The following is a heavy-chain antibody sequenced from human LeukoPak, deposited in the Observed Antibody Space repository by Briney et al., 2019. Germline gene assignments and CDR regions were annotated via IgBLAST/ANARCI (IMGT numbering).Heavy chain of an antibody. Sequence: HSGGSLRLSCAASGFTFSSYSMNWVRQAPGKGLEWVSYISSSSSTIYYADSVKGRFTISRDNAKNSLYLQMNSLRAEDTAVYYCARDGVSGYYYLEYFQHWGQGTLVTVSS. CDR2: ISSSSSTI. CDR3: ARDGVSGYYYLEYFQH. D-gene: IGHD3-22*01. CDR1: GFTFSSYS. J-gene: IGHJ1*01. V-gene: IGHV3-48*01.